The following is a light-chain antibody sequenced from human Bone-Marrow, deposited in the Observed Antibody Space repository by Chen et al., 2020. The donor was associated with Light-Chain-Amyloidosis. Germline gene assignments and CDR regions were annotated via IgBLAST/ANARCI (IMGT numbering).Light chain of an antibody. J-gene: IGLJ1*01. CDR3: QIGERTSTHYV. CDR1: KMGYKG. V-gene: IGLV3-21*02. CDR2: DDI. Sequence: SYVLTQPPSVSVAPGETARITCGGDKMGYKGVHCYQLKPGPAPVLVVYDDIDRPSGIPERFSGANAGNTATLTISRVEGGDEADYCCQIGERTSTHYVFGFGTKVTVL.